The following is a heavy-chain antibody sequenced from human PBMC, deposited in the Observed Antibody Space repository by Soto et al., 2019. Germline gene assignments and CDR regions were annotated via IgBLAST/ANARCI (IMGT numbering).Heavy chain of an antibody. D-gene: IGHD2-2*01. J-gene: IGHJ6*02. CDR3: ARDYKVPPSWPVVDYYYGMDV. CDR2: IWYDGSNK. V-gene: IGHV3-33*01. CDR1: GFTFSSYG. Sequence: QVQLVESGGGVVQPGRSLRLSCAASGFTFSSYGMHWVRQAPGKGLEWVAVIWYDGSNKYYADSVKGRFTISRDNSKNTRYLQMNSLRAEATAVYYCARDYKVPPSWPVVDYYYGMDVWGQGTTVTVSS.